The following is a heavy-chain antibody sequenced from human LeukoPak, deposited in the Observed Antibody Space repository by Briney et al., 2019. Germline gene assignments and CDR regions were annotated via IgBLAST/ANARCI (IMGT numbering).Heavy chain of an antibody. CDR2: IIPIFGTA. J-gene: IGHJ3*02. V-gene: IGHV1-69*01. D-gene: IGHD5-18*01. Sequence: SVKVSCKASGGTLSSYAISWVRQAPGQGLEWMGGIIPIFGTANYAQKFQGRVTITADESTNTAYMELSSLRSEDTAVYYCAREVLDTAMVSDAFDIWGQGTMVTVSS. CDR3: AREVLDTAMVSDAFDI. CDR1: GGTLSSYA.